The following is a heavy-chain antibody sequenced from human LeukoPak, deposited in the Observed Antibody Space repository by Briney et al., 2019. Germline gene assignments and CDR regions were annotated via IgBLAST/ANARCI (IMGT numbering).Heavy chain of an antibody. Sequence: XXSXVGQAPGQGLEWMGRIIPIFGIANYAQKFQGRVTITADKSTSTAYMELSSLRSEDTAVYYCARRDGYSGWGQGTLVTVPS. CDR3: ARRDGYSG. D-gene: IGHD5-24*01. CDR1: X. CDR2: IIPIFGIA. J-gene: IGHJ4*02. V-gene: IGHV1-69*02.